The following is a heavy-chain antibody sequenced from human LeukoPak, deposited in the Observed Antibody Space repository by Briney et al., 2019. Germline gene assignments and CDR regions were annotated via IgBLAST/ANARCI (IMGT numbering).Heavy chain of an antibody. J-gene: IGHJ5*02. CDR1: GYTFTSYY. D-gene: IGHD1-26*01. CDR2: INPSGGST. V-gene: IGHV1-46*01. Sequence: ASVKVSSKASGYTFTSYYMHWVRQAPGQGLEWMGIINPSGGSTSYAQKFQGRVTMTRDMSTSTDYMELSSLRSEDTAIYYCARDNSVGDNAWWFDPWGQGTLVTVSS. CDR3: ARDNSVGDNAWWFDP.